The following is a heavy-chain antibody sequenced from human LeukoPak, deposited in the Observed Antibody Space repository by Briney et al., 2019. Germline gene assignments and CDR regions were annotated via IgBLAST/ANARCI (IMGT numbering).Heavy chain of an antibody. D-gene: IGHD4-23*01. CDR2: ISWHSGSI. Sequence: PGGSLRLPCAASGFTFDDYAMHWVRQAPGKGLEWVSGISWHSGSIGYADSVKGRFTISRDNAENSLYLQMNSLRAEDTAFYYCAKDKSSTVITPADYWGQGTLVTVSS. CDR1: GFTFDDYA. CDR3: AKDKSSTVITPADY. J-gene: IGHJ4*02. V-gene: IGHV3-9*01.